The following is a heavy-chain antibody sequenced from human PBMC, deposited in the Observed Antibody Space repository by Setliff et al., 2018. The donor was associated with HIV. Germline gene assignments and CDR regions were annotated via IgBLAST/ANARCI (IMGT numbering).Heavy chain of an antibody. CDR2: MNPNTGVS. CDR1: GHTFTNVD. V-gene: IGHV1-8*01. J-gene: IGHJ6*04. Sequence: WASVKVSCKASGHTFTNVDIHWLRRATGQGLEWMGWMNPNTGVSGYALKFQARVTMTRDTSISTAYMERSSLTSEDPAVYYCARGKGVGGVVITGGLDVWGKGTTVTVSS. CDR3: ARGKGVGGVVITGGLDV. D-gene: IGHD3-10*01.